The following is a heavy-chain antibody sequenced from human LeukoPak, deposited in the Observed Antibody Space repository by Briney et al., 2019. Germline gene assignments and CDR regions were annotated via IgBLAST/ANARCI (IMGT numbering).Heavy chain of an antibody. V-gene: IGHV3-74*01. CDR3: AREFSAAAGFLDY. CDR2: INSDGSST. J-gene: IGHJ4*02. D-gene: IGHD6-13*01. Sequence: GGSLRLSCAASGFTFSSYWMHWVRQAPGKGLVWVSRINSDGSSTSYADSVKGRSTISRDNAKNTLYLQMNSLRAEDTAVYYCAREFSAAAGFLDYWGQGTLVTVSS. CDR1: GFTFSSYW.